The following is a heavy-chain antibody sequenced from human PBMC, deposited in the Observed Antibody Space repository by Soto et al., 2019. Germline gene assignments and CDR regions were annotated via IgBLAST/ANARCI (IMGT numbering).Heavy chain of an antibody. CDR2: ISTYNVNT. D-gene: IGHD4-17*01. CDR1: GYTFTSNG. Sequence: QVQLVQSGAEVKKPGTSVKVSCKASGYTFTSNGISWVRQAPGQGLEWMGWISTYNVNTNYAQKPQGRVTMTRDTSTSIAYMELRDLRSDDTAVYYCARDGYGDYGYWGQGSLVTVSS. J-gene: IGHJ4*02. V-gene: IGHV1-18*01. CDR3: ARDGYGDYGY.